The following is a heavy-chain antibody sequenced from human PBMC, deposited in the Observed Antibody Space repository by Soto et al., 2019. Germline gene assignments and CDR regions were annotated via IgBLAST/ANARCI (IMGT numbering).Heavy chain of an antibody. V-gene: IGHV3-23*01. J-gene: IGHJ4*02. CDR3: AKETIVVVTSGDFDN. CDR2: ISGSGDTT. D-gene: IGHD2-21*02. CDR1: GFTFNHYA. Sequence: EVQMLESGGGLVQPGGSLRLSCTAYGFTFNHYAMSWVRQAPGKGLEWVSAISGSGDTTYYADSVKGRFTISRDNSKNTLYLQMSSLRAEDTALYYCAKETIVVVTSGDFDNWGQGTLVPVSS.